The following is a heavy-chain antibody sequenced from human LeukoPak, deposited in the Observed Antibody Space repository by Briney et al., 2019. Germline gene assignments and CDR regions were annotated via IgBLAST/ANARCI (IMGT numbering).Heavy chain of an antibody. Sequence: ASVKVSCKASGYTFTSYYMHWVRQAPGQGLEWMGIINPSGGSTSYAQKFQGRVTRTRDTSTGTVYMELSSLRSEDTAVYYCARDLRITIFGVVIKPRTAVGYWGQGTLVTVSS. J-gene: IGHJ4*02. V-gene: IGHV1-46*01. CDR2: INPSGGST. CDR1: GYTFTSYY. D-gene: IGHD3-3*01. CDR3: ARDLRITIFGVVIKPRTAVGY.